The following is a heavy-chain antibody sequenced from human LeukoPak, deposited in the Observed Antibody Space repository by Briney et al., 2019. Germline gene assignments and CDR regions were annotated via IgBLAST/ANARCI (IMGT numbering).Heavy chain of an antibody. CDR2: ISSSSSYI. CDR1: GFTFSSYS. Sequence: TGGSLRLSCAASGFTFSSYSMNWVRQAPGKGLEWVSSISSSSSYIYHADSVKGRFTISRDNAKNSLYLQMNSLRAEDTAVYYCARSWKYYYDSSGYFLFDYWGQGTLVTVSS. J-gene: IGHJ4*02. V-gene: IGHV3-21*01. CDR3: ARSWKYYYDSSGYFLFDY. D-gene: IGHD3-22*01.